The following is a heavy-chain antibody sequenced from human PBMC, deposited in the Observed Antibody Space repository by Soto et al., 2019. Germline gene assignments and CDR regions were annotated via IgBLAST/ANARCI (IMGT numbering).Heavy chain of an antibody. J-gene: IGHJ6*02. Sequence: PGGSLRLSCAASGFTFSSYAMSWVRQAPGKGPEWVAVIWYDGNYKDYGDSVKGRFTISRDNSKNTLYLQMNSLRAEDTAVYYSARTDGQQLGHNYYFYGMDVWGQGTTVTVSS. V-gene: IGHV3-33*08. CDR2: IWYDGNYK. CDR1: GFTFSSYA. D-gene: IGHD6-13*01. CDR3: ARTDGQQLGHNYYFYGMDV.